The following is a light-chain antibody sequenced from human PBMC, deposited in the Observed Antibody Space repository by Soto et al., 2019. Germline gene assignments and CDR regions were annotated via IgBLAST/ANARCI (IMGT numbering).Light chain of an antibody. V-gene: IGKV3-15*01. CDR3: QQYNNWTFS. Sequence: EIVTTQCPGTLSVSPGERATLSCRAGPGVTTNFAWYQKTSGQSPRILIYDVSIRATGVPARFSGTGSETDFNLTISGLQSEDSAVYACQQYNNWTFSFGQGTQLDIK. CDR2: DVS. J-gene: IGKJ5*01. CDR1: PGVTTN.